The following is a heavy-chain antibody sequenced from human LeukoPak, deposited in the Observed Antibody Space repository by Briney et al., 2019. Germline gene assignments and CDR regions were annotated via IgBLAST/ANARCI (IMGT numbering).Heavy chain of an antibody. CDR1: GFTFSSHA. Sequence: GGSLRLSCAASGFTFSSHAMSWVRQAPGKGLEWVARIGVSGGTTYNADSVKGRFTISRDNYKNTLYLQMNSLRAEDTAVYYCASWNYVDYWGQGTLVTVSS. CDR3: ASWNYVDY. J-gene: IGHJ4*02. D-gene: IGHD6-13*01. CDR2: IGVSGGTT. V-gene: IGHV3-23*01.